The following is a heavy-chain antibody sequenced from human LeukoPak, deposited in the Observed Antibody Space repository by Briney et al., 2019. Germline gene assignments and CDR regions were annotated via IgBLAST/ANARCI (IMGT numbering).Heavy chain of an antibody. D-gene: IGHD6-6*01. CDR3: ARGGASRPDY. J-gene: IGHJ4*02. CDR2: ISSSSSTI. Sequence: PGGSLRLSCAASGFTFSSYGMDWVRQAPGKGLEWVSYISSSSSTISYADSVKGRFTISRDNAENSLYLQMNSLRDEDTAVYYCARGGASRPDYWGQGTLVTVSS. V-gene: IGHV3-48*02. CDR1: GFTFSSYG.